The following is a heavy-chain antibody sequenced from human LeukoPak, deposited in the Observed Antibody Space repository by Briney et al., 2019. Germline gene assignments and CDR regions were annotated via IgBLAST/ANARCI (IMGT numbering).Heavy chain of an antibody. Sequence: GGSLRLSCAASGFTVSSNYMNWVRQAQGKGLEADSVIYSCGSTYYVDSVRGSFTISSDSSKNTLPLLMNSLTAEDTAVYFCARSKPPAVKDYDGLDVWGQGTTVTVSS. D-gene: IGHD6-13*01. J-gene: IGHJ6*02. CDR1: GFTVSSNY. CDR2: IYSCGST. V-gene: IGHV3-66*01. CDR3: ARSKPPAVKDYDGLDV.